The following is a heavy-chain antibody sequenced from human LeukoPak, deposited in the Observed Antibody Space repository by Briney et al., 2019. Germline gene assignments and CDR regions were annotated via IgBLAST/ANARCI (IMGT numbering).Heavy chain of an antibody. D-gene: IGHD5-12*01. V-gene: IGHV1-69*06. CDR2: IIPIFGTA. CDR1: GGTFSSYA. J-gene: IGHJ4*02. Sequence: ASVKVSCKASGGTFSSYAISWVRQAPGQGLEWMGGIIPIFGTANYAQKFQGRVTITADKSTSTAYMELSRLRSDDTAVYYCARGGLYSPVASNDYWGQGTLVTVSS. CDR3: ARGGLYSPVASNDY.